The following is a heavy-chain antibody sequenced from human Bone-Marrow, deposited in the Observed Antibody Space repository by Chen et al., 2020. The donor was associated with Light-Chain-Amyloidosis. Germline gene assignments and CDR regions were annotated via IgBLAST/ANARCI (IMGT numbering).Heavy chain of an antibody. Sequence: QVQLVESGGGVVQPGRSLRLSCAASGFTFSSYGMHWVRRAPCKGLEWVAVISSDGSNKYYADSGECRFTIARDNSKNTLYMQMTSQSAEDTAGYYCAKDGVLLSAGYRIAVWRQGPTPTV. CDR3: AKDGVLLSAGYRIAV. D-gene: IGHD2-2*01. CDR1: GFTFSSYG. V-gene: IGHV3-30*18. CDR2: ISSDGSNK. J-gene: IGHJ6*02.